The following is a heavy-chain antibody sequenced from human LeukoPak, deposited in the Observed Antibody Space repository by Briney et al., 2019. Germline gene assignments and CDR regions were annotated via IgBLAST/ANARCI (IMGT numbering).Heavy chain of an antibody. CDR2: IYTSGST. CDR1: GGSISSGSYY. V-gene: IGHV4-61*02. J-gene: IGHJ3*02. CDR3: ARDTGSSGYFWGSSAFDI. D-gene: IGHD3-22*01. Sequence: SETLSLTCTVSGGSISSGSYYWSWIRQPAGKGLEWIGRIYTSGSTNYNPSLKSRVTISVDTSKNQFSLKLSSVTAADTAVYYCARDTGSSGYFWGSSAFDIWGQGTMVTVSS.